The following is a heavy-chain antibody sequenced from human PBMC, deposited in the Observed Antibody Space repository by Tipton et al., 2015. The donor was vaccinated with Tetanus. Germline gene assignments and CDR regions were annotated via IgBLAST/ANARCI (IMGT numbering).Heavy chain of an antibody. V-gene: IGHV4-59*05. D-gene: IGHD4-17*01. Sequence: GLVKPSETLSLTCAVSGGSFSGFYWSWIRQPPGKGLEWIGSIYYSGSSYYNPSLESRVTISLDTSKNRFSLKLTSVTAADAAVYYCARPSTTVTPRAFDVWGQGTMVTVSS. CDR3: ARPSTTVTPRAFDV. CDR2: IYYSGSS. J-gene: IGHJ3*01. CDR1: GGSFSGFY.